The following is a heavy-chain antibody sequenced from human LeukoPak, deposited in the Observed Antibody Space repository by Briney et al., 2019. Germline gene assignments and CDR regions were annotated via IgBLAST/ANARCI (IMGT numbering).Heavy chain of an antibody. V-gene: IGHV3-48*03. CDR1: GFSLSTYE. J-gene: IGHJ5*02. CDR2: ISSSGNTV. D-gene: IGHD3-10*01. CDR3: ARDLDYYGTPEYP. Sequence: GGSLRLSCVGSGFSLSTYEMNWVRQIPGKGLEWVSYISSSGNTVHYADSVRGRFAISRDNAKNSLFLRMDSLRAEDTGTYYCARDLDYYGTPEYPSGQGTLVTVSS.